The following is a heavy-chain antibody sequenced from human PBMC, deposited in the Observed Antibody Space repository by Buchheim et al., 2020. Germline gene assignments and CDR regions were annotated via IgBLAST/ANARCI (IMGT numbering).Heavy chain of an antibody. CDR2: INVDGNEK. CDR3: VREMYRRSSLYFDC. V-gene: IGHV3-7*01. CDR1: GFTFRTYW. Sequence: EVQLVESGGGLVQPGGSLRLSCAASGFTFRTYWMSWVRQAPGKGLEWVANINVDGNEKYYVDSVKGRFTISRDNGKNSLFLQMNSLRAEDTAVYYCVREMYRRSSLYFDCWGQGNL. J-gene: IGHJ4*02. D-gene: IGHD6-6*01.